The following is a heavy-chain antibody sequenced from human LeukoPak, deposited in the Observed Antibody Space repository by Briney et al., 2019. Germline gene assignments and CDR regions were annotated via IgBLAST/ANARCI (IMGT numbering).Heavy chain of an antibody. J-gene: IGHJ6*03. CDR2: INPNSGGT. V-gene: IGHV1-2*02. D-gene: IGHD5-18*01. CDR1: GYTFTGYY. Sequence: ASVKVSCKASGYTFTGYYMHWVRQAPGQGLEWMGWINPNSGGTNYAQKFQGRVTMTRDTSISTAYMELSRLRSDDTAVYYCARDKGCSYGFYYYYMDVWGKGTTVTVSS. CDR3: ARDKGCSYGFYYYYMDV.